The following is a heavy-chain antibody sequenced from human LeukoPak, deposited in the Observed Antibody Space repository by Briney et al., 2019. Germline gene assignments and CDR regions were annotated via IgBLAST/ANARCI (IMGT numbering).Heavy chain of an antibody. D-gene: IGHD1-26*01. V-gene: IGHV3-53*01. Sequence: GGSLRLSCAASGFSFSYYAMSWVRQAPGKGLEWVSVIYSGGSTYYADSVKGRFTISRDNSKNTLYLQMNSLRAEDTAVYYCASDSGSYYDFDYWGQGTLVTVSS. CDR2: IYSGGST. J-gene: IGHJ4*02. CDR3: ASDSGSYYDFDY. CDR1: GFSFSYYA.